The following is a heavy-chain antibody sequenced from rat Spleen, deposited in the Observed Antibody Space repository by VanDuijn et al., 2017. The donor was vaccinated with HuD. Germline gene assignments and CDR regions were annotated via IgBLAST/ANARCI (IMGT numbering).Heavy chain of an antibody. CDR3: TTVIQGHGFAY. Sequence: EVRLVESGGGLVQPGRSLKLSCAASRFNFSDYTMAWVRQAPEKGLEWVATIFYDGSRTYYRDSVKGRFTISRHNTQNTLYLQMNSLRSEDTATYYCTTVIQGHGFAYWGQGTLVTVSS. V-gene: IGHV5S10*01. D-gene: IGHD1-1*01. CDR1: RFNFSDYT. J-gene: IGHJ3*01. CDR2: IFYDGSRT.